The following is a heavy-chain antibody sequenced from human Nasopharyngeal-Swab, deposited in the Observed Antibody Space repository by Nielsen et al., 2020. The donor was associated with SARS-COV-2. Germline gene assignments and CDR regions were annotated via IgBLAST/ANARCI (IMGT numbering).Heavy chain of an antibody. CDR3: AKSPTQWEQHTLIDY. V-gene: IGHV3-9*01. Sequence: SLKISCAASGFTFGDYAMHWVRQVPGKGLEWVSGICYNSDTTVYADSVKGRFTISRDNAKNSLYPQMNSLRTEDTAFYYCAKSPTQWEQHTLIDYWGQGTLVTVSS. J-gene: IGHJ4*02. CDR2: ICYNSDTT. D-gene: IGHD1-26*01. CDR1: GFTFGDYA.